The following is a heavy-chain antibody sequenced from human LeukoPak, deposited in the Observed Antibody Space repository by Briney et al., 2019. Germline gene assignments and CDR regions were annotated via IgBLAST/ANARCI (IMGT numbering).Heavy chain of an antibody. Sequence: PGKSLRLSCTASEFTFSNFAMNWVRQAPGKWLEWVSAISGSGDYTNYAHSVEDRFTIFRDNSKNTVYLQMNNLRAEDTAIYYCTKGDSPSLVGATGWFESWGQGTLVTVSS. CDR3: TKGDSPSLVGATGWFES. J-gene: IGHJ5*01. D-gene: IGHD1-26*01. V-gene: IGHV3-23*01. CDR2: ISGSGDYT. CDR1: EFTFSNFA.